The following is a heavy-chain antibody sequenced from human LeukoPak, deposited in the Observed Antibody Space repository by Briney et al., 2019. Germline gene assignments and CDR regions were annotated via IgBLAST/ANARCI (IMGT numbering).Heavy chain of an antibody. CDR1: GFTFSTYG. Sequence: GGSLRLSCAASGFTFSTYGMHWVRQAPGKGLEWVSAISGSGGSTYYADSVKGRFTISRHNSKNTLYLQMNSLRAEDTAVYYCARDGVGAFDIWGQGTMVTVSS. CDR2: ISGSGGST. V-gene: IGHV3-23*01. CDR3: ARDGVGAFDI. J-gene: IGHJ3*02. D-gene: IGHD2-8*01.